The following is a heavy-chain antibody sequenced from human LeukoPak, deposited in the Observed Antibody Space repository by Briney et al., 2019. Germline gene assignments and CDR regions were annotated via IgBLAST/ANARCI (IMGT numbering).Heavy chain of an antibody. Sequence: PGGSLRLSCAASGFTFSSYGMYWVRQAPGKGLEWVAFIRYDGSNKYYADSVKGRFTISRDNSKTTLYLQMNSLRADDTAVYYCAKGGRYCSGGNCYFFDYWGQGTLVTVSS. CDR2: IRYDGSNK. CDR1: GFTFSSYG. V-gene: IGHV3-30*02. D-gene: IGHD2-15*01. J-gene: IGHJ4*02. CDR3: AKGGRYCSGGNCYFFDY.